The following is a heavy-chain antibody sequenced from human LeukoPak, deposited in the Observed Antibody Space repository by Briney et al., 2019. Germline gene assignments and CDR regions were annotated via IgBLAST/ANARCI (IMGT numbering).Heavy chain of an antibody. CDR3: ARENPYSSSSPMWY. CDR2: IKKDGSEK. D-gene: IGHD6-6*01. J-gene: IGHJ4*02. CDR1: GITFSSYW. V-gene: IGHV3-7*01. Sequence: RGSLRLSCAASGITFSSYWMSWVRQAPGKGLEWVANIKKDGSEKYYVDSVKGRFTISRDNAKNSLYLQMNSLRAEDTAVYYCARENPYSSSSPMWYWGQGTLVTVSS.